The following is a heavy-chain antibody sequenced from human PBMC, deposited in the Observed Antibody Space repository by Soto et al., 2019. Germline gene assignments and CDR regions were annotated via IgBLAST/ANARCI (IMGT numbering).Heavy chain of an antibody. CDR3: ARVAVTPGWFDP. J-gene: IGHJ5*02. D-gene: IGHD4-17*01. V-gene: IGHV1-69*02. CDR2: IIPILGIA. Sequence: QVQLVQSGAEVKKPGSSVKVSCKASGGTFSSYTISWVRQAPGQGLEWMGRIIPILGIANYAQKFQGRVXIXAXXSTSTAYMELSSLRAEDTAVYYCARVAVTPGWFDPWGQGTLVTVSS. CDR1: GGTFSSYT.